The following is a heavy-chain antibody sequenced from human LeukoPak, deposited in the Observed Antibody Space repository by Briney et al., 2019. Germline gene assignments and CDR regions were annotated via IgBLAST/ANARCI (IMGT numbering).Heavy chain of an antibody. D-gene: IGHD4-17*01. CDR2: IYTSGST. J-gene: IGHJ3*02. CDR3: ARDYGDYGDAFDI. V-gene: IGHV4-4*07. CDR1: GDSISSYY. Sequence: SETLSLTCTVSGDSISSYYWRWIRQPAGEGVERIGRIYTSGSTNYNPSLKSRVTMSVDTSKNQFSLKLSSVTAADTAVYYCARDYGDYGDAFDIWGQGTMVTVSS.